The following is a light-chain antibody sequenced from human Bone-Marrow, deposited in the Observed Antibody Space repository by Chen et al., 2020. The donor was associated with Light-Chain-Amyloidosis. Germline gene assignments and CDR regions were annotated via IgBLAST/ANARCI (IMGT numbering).Light chain of an antibody. J-gene: IGKJ4*01. Sequence: DIRVTQSPSSLSASVGDRVTIACQASQDITGYLNWFQQKPGKAPRLLIYDATNLQTGVPSRVSGSGFGTDFTLTISTLQPEDVATYFCQQYDTLPSFGGGTRVEIK. CDR1: QDITGY. CDR2: DAT. CDR3: QQYDTLPS. V-gene: IGKV1-33*01.